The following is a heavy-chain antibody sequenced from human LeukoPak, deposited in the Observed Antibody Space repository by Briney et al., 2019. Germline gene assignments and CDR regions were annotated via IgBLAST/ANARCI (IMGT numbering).Heavy chain of an antibody. V-gene: IGHV3-21*01. CDR2: ISSSSSYI. Sequence: GGSLRLSCAASGFTFSSYSMNWVRQAPGKGLEWVSSISSSSSYIYYADSVKGRFTISRDNAKNSLYLQMNSLRAEDSAVYYCARDAGSGSYYNWYYYYGMDVWGQGTTVTVSS. CDR3: ARDAGSGSYYNWYYYYGMDV. D-gene: IGHD3-10*01. CDR1: GFTFSSYS. J-gene: IGHJ6*02.